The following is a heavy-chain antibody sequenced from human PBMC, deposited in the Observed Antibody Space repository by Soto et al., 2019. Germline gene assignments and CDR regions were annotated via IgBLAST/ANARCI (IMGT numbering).Heavy chain of an antibody. J-gene: IGHJ4*02. D-gene: IGHD6-19*01. CDR1: GGSISSYY. V-gene: IGHV4-59*08. CDR2: IYYSGST. CDR3: ARVGIAVAGTLTPPHETLLYYFDY. Sequence: SETLSLTCTVSGGSISSYYWSWIRQPPGKGLEWIGYIYYSGSTNYNPSLKSRVTISVDTSKNQFSLKLSSVTAADTAVYYCARVGIAVAGTLTPPHETLLYYFDYWGQGTLVTVSS.